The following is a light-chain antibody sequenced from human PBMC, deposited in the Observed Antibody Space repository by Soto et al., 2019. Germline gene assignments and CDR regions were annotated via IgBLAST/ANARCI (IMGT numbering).Light chain of an antibody. CDR2: WAS. V-gene: IGKV4-1*01. J-gene: IGKJ1*01. CDR3: QQYYSIPRT. Sequence: DIVMTQSPDSLAVSLGERATINCKSSQSVLYSSHNKNYLAWYQQKAGQPPKLLIYWASTRESGVPDRFSGSGSGTDFTLTISSLQAEDVAVYYCQQYYSIPRTFGQGTKVDIK. CDR1: QSVLYSSHNKNY.